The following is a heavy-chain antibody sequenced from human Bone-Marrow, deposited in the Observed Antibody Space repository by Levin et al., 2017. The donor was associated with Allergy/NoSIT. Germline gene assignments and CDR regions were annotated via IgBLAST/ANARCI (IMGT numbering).Heavy chain of an antibody. D-gene: IGHD3-16*02. CDR1: GFTFSSYA. Sequence: PGGSLRLSCAASGFTFSSYAMSWVRQAPGKGLEWVSAISGSGGSTYYADSVKGRFTISRDNSKNTLYLQMNSLRAEDTAVYYCAKDLLRGTVTPRKGIWGSYREDYSYYYMDVWGKGTTVTVSS. CDR2: ISGSGGST. CDR3: AKDLLRGTVTPRKGIWGSYREDYSYYYMDV. J-gene: IGHJ6*03. V-gene: IGHV3-23*01.